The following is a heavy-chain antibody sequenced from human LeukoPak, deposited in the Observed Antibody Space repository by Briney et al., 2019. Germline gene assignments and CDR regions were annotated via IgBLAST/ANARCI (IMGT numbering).Heavy chain of an antibody. CDR3: ARGWDSSSSFDY. V-gene: IGHV1-69*05. Sequence: ASVKVSCKASGGIFSSYAISRVRQAPGQGLEWMGGIIPIFGTANYAQKFQGRVTITTDESTSTAYMELSSLRSEDTAVYYCARGWDSSSSFDYWGQGTLVTVSS. J-gene: IGHJ4*02. CDR2: IIPIFGTA. D-gene: IGHD6-6*01. CDR1: GGIFSSYA.